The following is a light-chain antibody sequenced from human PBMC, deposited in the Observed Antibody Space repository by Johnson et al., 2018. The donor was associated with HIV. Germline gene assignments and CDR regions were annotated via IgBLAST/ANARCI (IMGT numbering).Light chain of an antibody. CDR1: SSNIGNNY. CDR3: GTWDSSLIAEV. Sequence: QSVLTQPPSVSAAPGQKVTISCSGSSSNIGNNYVSWYQQLPGTAPKLLIYDNNKRPSGIPDRFSGSKSGTSATLGITGLQTGDEADYYCGTWDSSLIAEVCGTGTKVTVL. J-gene: IGLJ1*01. V-gene: IGLV1-51*01. CDR2: DNN.